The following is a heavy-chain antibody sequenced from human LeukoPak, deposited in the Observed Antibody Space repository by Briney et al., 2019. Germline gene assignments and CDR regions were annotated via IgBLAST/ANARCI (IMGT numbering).Heavy chain of an antibody. J-gene: IGHJ6*03. D-gene: IGHD3-9*01. V-gene: IGHV4-39*07. Sequence: SETLSLTCTVSGGSISSSSYYWGWIRQPPGKGLEWIGSIYYSGSTYYNPSLKSRVTISVDTSKNQFSLKLSSVTAADTAVYYCARHHQINYDILTGYYYYYYMDVWGKGTTVTISS. CDR1: GGSISSSSYY. CDR3: ARHHQINYDILTGYYYYYYMDV. CDR2: IYYSGST.